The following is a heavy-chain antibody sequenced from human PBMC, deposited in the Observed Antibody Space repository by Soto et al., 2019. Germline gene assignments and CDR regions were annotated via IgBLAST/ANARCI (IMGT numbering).Heavy chain of an antibody. D-gene: IGHD3-3*01. J-gene: IGHJ4*02. V-gene: IGHV1-69*13. Sequence: AVQVSFKASGGTFSNSVISWVRQAPGQGLEWMGGSIPIFGTANYAQKFQGRVTIIADESTSTAYMELTSLRSEDTAVYYCARAPILVGVTPYENYFDSWGQGTLVTVSS. CDR3: ARAPILVGVTPYENYFDS. CDR1: GGTFSNSV. CDR2: SIPIFGTA.